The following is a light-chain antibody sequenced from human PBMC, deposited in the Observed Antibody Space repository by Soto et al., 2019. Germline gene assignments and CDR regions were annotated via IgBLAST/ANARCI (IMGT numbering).Light chain of an antibody. J-gene: IGKJ4*01. Sequence: PNTLSLPPGGRGTPPCRVSQNIGRNLAWYQQKHGQAPKLLIFRASTRVPGIPARFTGGGSGAEFTLTINSLQSEDFAVYYCQQYERWPPLTFGGGTKVDIK. CDR3: QQYERWPPLT. CDR1: QNIGRN. V-gene: IGKV3-15*01. CDR2: RAS.